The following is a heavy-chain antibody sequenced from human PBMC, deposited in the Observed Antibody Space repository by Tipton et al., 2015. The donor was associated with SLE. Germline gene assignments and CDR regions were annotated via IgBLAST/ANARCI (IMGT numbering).Heavy chain of an antibody. J-gene: IGHJ4*02. Sequence: SLRLSCAASGFTFSSYSMNWVRQAPGKGLEWVANIKQDGSEKYYVDSVKGRFTISRDNAKNSLYLQMNSLRAEDTAVYYCARDGDYYDSSGYYSSYFDYWGQGTLVTVSS. CDR1: GFTFSSYS. CDR2: IKQDGSEK. V-gene: IGHV3-7*03. D-gene: IGHD3-22*01. CDR3: ARDGDYYDSSGYYSSYFDY.